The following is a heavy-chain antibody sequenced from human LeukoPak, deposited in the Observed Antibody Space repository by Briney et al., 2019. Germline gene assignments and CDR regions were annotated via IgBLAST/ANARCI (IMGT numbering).Heavy chain of an antibody. V-gene: IGHV4-34*01. D-gene: IGHD3-16*02. CDR1: GGSFSGYY. J-gene: IGHJ4*02. Sequence: PSETLSLTCAVYGGSFSGYYWSWIRQPLGKGLEWIGEIYHSGSTNYNPSLKSRVTISVDKSKNQFSLKLSSVTAADTAVYYCAAGVWGSYRYTPFDYWGQGTLVTVSS. CDR2: IYHSGST. CDR3: AAGVWGSYRYTPFDY.